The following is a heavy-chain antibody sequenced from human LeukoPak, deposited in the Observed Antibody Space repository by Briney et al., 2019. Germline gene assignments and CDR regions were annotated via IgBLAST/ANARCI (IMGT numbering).Heavy chain of an antibody. CDR1: GYTFTSYY. J-gene: IGHJ4*02. CDR2: INPSGGST. V-gene: IGHV1-46*01. D-gene: IGHD3-22*01. CDR3: ARSLSDYYDSSGYYGY. Sequence: GASVKVSCKASGYTFTSYYMHWVRQAPGQGLEWMGVINPSGGSTSYAQKFQGRVTMTRDTSTNTVYMELSSLRSEDTAVYFCARSLSDYYDSSGYYGYWGQGTLVTVSS.